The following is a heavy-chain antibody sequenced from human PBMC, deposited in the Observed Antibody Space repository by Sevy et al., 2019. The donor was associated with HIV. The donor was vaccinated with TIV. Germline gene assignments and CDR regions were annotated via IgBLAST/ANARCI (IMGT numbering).Heavy chain of an antibody. J-gene: IGHJ4*02. D-gene: IGHD1-26*01. CDR1: GGSITSLY. CDR3: AGENAWGRGYS. V-gene: IGHV4-59*08. Sequence: SETLSLTCTVSGGSITSLYWNWIRQPPGKGLEWIANIYYNGHINYNPSLKSRVSLSLDTSKNQFSLRLSSVTAADTAMYYCAGENAWGRGYSWGQRTLVTVSS. CDR2: IYYNGHI.